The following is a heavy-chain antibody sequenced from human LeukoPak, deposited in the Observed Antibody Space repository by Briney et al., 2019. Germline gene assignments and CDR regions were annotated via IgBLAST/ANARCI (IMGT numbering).Heavy chain of an antibody. CDR3: ARRTYYDILTGYPDY. CDR1: GYTFTSYG. J-gene: IGHJ4*02. D-gene: IGHD3-9*01. CDR2: ISAYNGNT. V-gene: IGHV1-18*04. Sequence: ASVKVSCKASGYTFTSYGISWVGQAPGQGLEWMGWISAYNGNTNYAQKLQGRVTMTTDTSTSTAYMELRSLRSDDTAVYYCARRTYYDILTGYPDYWGQGTLVTVSS.